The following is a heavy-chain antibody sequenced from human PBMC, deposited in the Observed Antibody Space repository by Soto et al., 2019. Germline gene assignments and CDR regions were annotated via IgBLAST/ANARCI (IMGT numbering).Heavy chain of an antibody. D-gene: IGHD6-19*01. V-gene: IGHV4-34*01. Sequence: QVQLQQWGAGLLKPSETLSLTCAVYGGSFSGYYWSWIRQPPGQGLEWIGEINHSGSTNYNPSLKSRVTISVDTSKNQFALKLSSVTAADTAVYYCARDCPAVAGQNRYFQHWGQGTLVTVSS. CDR2: INHSGST. J-gene: IGHJ1*01. CDR3: ARDCPAVAGQNRYFQH. CDR1: GGSFSGYY.